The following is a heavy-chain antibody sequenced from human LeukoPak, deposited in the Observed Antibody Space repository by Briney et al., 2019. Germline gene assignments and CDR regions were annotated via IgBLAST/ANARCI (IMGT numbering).Heavy chain of an antibody. CDR3: AREIPGALAAFDM. D-gene: IGHD2-2*01. V-gene: IGHV3-7*01. Sequence: PGGSLRLSCAASGFTFSSYWMSWVRQALGKGLEWVANIKKDGSEKYYVDSVKGRFTISRDNAKNSLYLQMNSLRADDTAVYYCAREIPGALAAFDMWGQGTFVTVSS. J-gene: IGHJ3*02. CDR1: GFTFSSYW. CDR2: IKKDGSEK.